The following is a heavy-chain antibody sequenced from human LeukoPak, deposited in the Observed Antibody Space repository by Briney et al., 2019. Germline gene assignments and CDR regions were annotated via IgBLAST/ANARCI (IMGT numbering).Heavy chain of an antibody. V-gene: IGHV3-23*01. CDR3: AAYGSGSPPYHFDY. CDR1: GFTFSSYA. J-gene: IGHJ4*02. CDR2: ISGSGGST. D-gene: IGHD3-10*01. Sequence: GGSLRLSCAASGFTFSSYAMSWVRQAPGKGLEWVSAISGSGGSTYYADSVKGRFTISRDNSKNTHYLQMNSLRAEDTAVYYCAAYGSGSPPYHFDYWGQGTLVTVSS.